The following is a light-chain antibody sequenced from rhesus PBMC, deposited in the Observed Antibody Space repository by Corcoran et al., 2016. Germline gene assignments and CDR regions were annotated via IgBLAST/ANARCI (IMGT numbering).Light chain of an antibody. CDR3: QQHNSYPRT. V-gene: IGKV1-25*01. CDR2: AAS. Sequence: DIQMTQSPSSLSASVGDRVTITCRASQGISSYLAWYPQKPGKAPKLLIYAASTLQSGVPSRFSGSGSGTDVTLTISSLQPEDFATYYCQQHNSYPRTFGQGTKVEIK. CDR1: QGISSY. J-gene: IGKJ1*01.